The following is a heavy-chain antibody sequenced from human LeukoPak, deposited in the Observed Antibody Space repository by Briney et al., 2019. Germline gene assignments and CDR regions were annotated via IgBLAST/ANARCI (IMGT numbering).Heavy chain of an antibody. Sequence: KPSETLSLTCTVSGGSVSSSSYYWGWIRQPPGKGLEWIGNIYYSGSTDCNPSLKSRVTISVDTSKNQFSLKLTSVTAADTAVYYCARHEGTSGWPFDYWGQGTLATVSS. V-gene: IGHV4-39*01. CDR1: GGSVSSSSYY. D-gene: IGHD6-19*01. J-gene: IGHJ4*02. CDR2: IYYSGST. CDR3: ARHEGTSGWPFDY.